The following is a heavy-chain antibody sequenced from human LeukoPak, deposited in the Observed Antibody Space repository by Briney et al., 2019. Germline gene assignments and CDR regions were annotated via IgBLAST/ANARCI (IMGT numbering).Heavy chain of an antibody. D-gene: IGHD6-6*01. J-gene: IGHJ6*03. CDR2: IYTSGST. CDR1: GGSISGYY. V-gene: IGHV4-4*07. Sequence: SETLSLTCTVSGGSISGYYWSWIRQPAGKGLEWIGRIYTSGSTHYNPSLKSRVTMSVDTSKNQFSLKLSSVTAADTAVYYCARSSSSEGYYYYYMDVWGKGTTVTVSS. CDR3: ARSSSSEGYYYYYMDV.